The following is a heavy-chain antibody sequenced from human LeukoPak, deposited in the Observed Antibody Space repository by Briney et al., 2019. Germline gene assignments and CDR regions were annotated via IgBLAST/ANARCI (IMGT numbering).Heavy chain of an antibody. J-gene: IGHJ4*02. V-gene: IGHV1-2*02. D-gene: IGHD1-26*01. CDR1: GYTFTGYY. CDR3: ARERDSGSHFDY. CDR2: INPNSGGT. Sequence: ASVKVSCKASGYTFTGYYMHWVRQAPGQGLEWMGWINPNSGGTNYAQKFQGRVTMTRDTSISTAYMELSRLRSDDTAVYYCARERDSGSHFDYWGQGTLVTVSS.